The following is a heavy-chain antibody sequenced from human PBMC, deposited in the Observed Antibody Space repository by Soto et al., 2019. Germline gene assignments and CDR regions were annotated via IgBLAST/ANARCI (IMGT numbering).Heavy chain of an antibody. CDR2: IKEDGSQK. CDR1: GFTLSNYW. CDR3: VRLGCSSGYFDY. Sequence: PGGSLRLSCAASGFTLSNYWMSWVRQAPGKGLEWVANIKEDGSQKRYVDSVKGRFTISRDNAKNSLYLQMNSLRADDTAVYYCVRLGCSSGYFDYWGQGALVTVSS. V-gene: IGHV3-7*01. J-gene: IGHJ4*02. D-gene: IGHD6-6*01.